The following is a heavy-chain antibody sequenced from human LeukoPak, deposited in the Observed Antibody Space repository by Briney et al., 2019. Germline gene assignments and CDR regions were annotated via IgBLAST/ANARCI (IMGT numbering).Heavy chain of an antibody. Sequence: GGSLRLSCAASGFTFSRYAMSWVRQAPGKGLEWVSAISGSGGSTYYADSVRGRFTISRDNSKNTLYLQMNSLRAEDTAVYYCAKVPYGSGSSKRYFDYWGQGTLVTVSS. V-gene: IGHV3-23*01. D-gene: IGHD3-10*01. CDR3: AKVPYGSGSSKRYFDY. CDR1: GFTFSRYA. CDR2: ISGSGGST. J-gene: IGHJ4*02.